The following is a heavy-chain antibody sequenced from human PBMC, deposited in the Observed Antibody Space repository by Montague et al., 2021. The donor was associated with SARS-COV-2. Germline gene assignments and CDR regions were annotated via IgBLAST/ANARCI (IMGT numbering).Heavy chain of an antibody. CDR3: AKVGSSWYHGYYYGMDV. Sequence: SLRLSCVASGFTFSSYAMSWVRQAPGKGLEWVSAISGSGGSTYYPDSVKGRFTISRDNFKKTLYLQMNSLRAEDTAVYYCAKVGSSWYHGYYYGMDVWGQGTTVTVSS. V-gene: IGHV3-23*01. J-gene: IGHJ6*02. D-gene: IGHD6-13*01. CDR2: ISGSGGST. CDR1: GFTFSSYA.